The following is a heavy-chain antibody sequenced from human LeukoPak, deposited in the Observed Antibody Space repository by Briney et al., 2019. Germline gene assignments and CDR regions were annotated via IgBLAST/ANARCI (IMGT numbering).Heavy chain of an antibody. J-gene: IGHJ4*02. Sequence: QPGRSLRLSCAASGFTFSSYAMHWVRQAPGKGLEWVAVISYDGSNKYYADSVKGRFTISRDNSKNTLYLQMNSLRAEDTAVYYCARDSGDSSGYYFDYWGQGTLVTVSS. CDR2: ISYDGSNK. V-gene: IGHV3-30-3*01. CDR1: GFTFSSYA. CDR3: ARDSGDSSGYYFDY. D-gene: IGHD3-22*01.